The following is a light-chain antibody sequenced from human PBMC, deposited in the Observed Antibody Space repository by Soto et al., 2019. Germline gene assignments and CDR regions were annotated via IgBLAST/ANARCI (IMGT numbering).Light chain of an antibody. CDR1: QSVGTN. CDR3: RQYSNWPRT. Sequence: ETLMTQSPATLSVSPGERATLSCRASQSVGTNLAWFQQKPGQPPSLLIYGASTRATDTPARFSGSGSGTEFTLTISSLQSEDCAVYYCRQYSNWPRTFGQGTKLESK. J-gene: IGKJ2*01. CDR2: GAS. V-gene: IGKV3-15*01.